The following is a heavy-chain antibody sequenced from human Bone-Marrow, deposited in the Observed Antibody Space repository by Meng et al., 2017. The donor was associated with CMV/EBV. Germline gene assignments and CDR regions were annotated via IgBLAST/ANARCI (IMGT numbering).Heavy chain of an antibody. CDR2: IYYSGST. CDR3: ARDRRYYDMRRSDYAFAI. Sequence: SETLSLTCTVSGGSISSYYWSWIRQPPGKGLEWIGYIYYSGSTNYNPSLKSRVTISVDTSKSQFSLKLSSVTAADTAVYYCARDRRYYDMRRSDYAFAIWGQGPRVTGSS. D-gene: IGHD3-22*01. J-gene: IGHJ3*02. CDR1: GGSISSYY. V-gene: IGHV4-59*01.